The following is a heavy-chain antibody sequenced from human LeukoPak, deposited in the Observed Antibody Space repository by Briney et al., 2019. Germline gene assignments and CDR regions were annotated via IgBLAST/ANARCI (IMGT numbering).Heavy chain of an antibody. CDR2: IIPIFGTA. V-gene: IGHV1-69*05. D-gene: IGHD5-12*01. J-gene: IGHJ5*02. Sequence: SVKVSCKASGGTFSSYAISWVRQAPGQGLEWMGGIIPIFGTANYAQKFQGRVTITTDESTSTAYMELSSLRSEDTAVYYCARDLDSGYFNWFDPWGQGTLVTVSS. CDR1: GGTFSSYA. CDR3: ARDLDSGYFNWFDP.